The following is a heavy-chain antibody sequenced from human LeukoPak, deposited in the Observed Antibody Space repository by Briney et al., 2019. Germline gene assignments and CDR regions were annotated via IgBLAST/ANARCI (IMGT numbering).Heavy chain of an antibody. CDR1: GLTFSSYW. D-gene: IGHD2-2*02. V-gene: IGHV3-74*01. Sequence: PGGSLRLSCAASGLTFSSYWMHWVRQAPGKGLVWVSRINTDGSSTSYADSVKGRFTISRDNAKNTLYLQMNSLRAEDTAVYYCAREYCSSTSCYNDSWFDPWGQGTLVTVSS. CDR2: INTDGSST. CDR3: AREYCSSTSCYNDSWFDP. J-gene: IGHJ5*02.